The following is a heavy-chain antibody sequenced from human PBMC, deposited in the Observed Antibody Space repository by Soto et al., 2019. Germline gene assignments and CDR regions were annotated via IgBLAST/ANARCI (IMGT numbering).Heavy chain of an antibody. CDR3: AKDRAVTIFGGAQLDD. J-gene: IGHJ4*02. CDR1: GFTFISYG. CDR2: ISYDGSNK. V-gene: IGHV3-30*18. D-gene: IGHD3-3*01. Sequence: PGGSLSLSCAASGFTFISYGMHWVLQAPGKGLEWVAVISYDGSNKYYADSVKGRFTISRDNSKNTLYLQMNSPRAEDTAVYYCAKDRAVTIFGGAQLDDCGKGTLFTVAS.